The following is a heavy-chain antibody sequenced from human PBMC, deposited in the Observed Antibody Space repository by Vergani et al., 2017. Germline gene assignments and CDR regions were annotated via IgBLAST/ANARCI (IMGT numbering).Heavy chain of an antibody. CDR2: IYWNDDQ. CDR1: GFSLNTRGVS. V-gene: IGHV2-5*04. D-gene: IGHD1-7*01. Sequence: QITLKESGPTLMKPTQTLTLTCTFSGFSLNTRGVSVAWIRQPPGKALDWLALIYWNDDQHYSPSLNNSVTITKDTSKNKVVLTMTNMDYVDTGTYYCVYRKTECGTTGCFYPFYYYYYMDVWGKGTTVTVSS. CDR3: VYRKTECGTTGCFYPFYYYYYMDV. J-gene: IGHJ6*03.